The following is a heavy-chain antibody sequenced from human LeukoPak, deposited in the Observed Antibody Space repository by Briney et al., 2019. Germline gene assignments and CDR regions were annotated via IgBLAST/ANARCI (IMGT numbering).Heavy chain of an antibody. J-gene: IGHJ2*01. V-gene: IGHV4-34*01. CDR1: GGSFSGYY. CDR2: INHSGST. CDR3: ARGYLVGWYWYFDV. Sequence: SETLSLTCAVYGGSFSGYYWSWIRQPPGKGLEWIGEINHSGSTNYNPSLKSRVTISVDTSKNQFSLKLSSVTAADTAVYYCARGYLVGWYWYFDVWGRGTLVTVSS. D-gene: IGHD6-19*01.